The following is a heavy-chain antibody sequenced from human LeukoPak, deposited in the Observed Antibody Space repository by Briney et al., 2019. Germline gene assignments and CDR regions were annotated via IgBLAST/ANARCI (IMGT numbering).Heavy chain of an antibody. CDR1: GGSISSSSYY. V-gene: IGHV4-61*02. D-gene: IGHD6-19*01. Sequence: SETLSLTCTVSGGSISSSSYYWSWIRQPAGKGLEWIGRIYTTGSTNYNPSLKSRVTMSLDTSKNQFSLKLRSVTAADTAVYYCARDRYSSGWVDYWGQGTLVTVSS. J-gene: IGHJ4*02. CDR3: ARDRYSSGWVDY. CDR2: IYTTGST.